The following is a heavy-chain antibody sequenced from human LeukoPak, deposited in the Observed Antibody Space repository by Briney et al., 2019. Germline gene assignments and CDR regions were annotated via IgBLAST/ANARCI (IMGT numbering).Heavy chain of an antibody. D-gene: IGHD3-22*01. Sequence: GGSLRLSCAASGFTFSSYSMNWVRQAPGKGLEWVSSISSSSSYIYYADSVKGRFTISRDNAKNSLYLQMNSLRAEDTAVYYCARAIYYGYDSSGYYYFDYWGQGTLVTVSS. CDR3: ARAIYYGYDSSGYYYFDY. V-gene: IGHV3-21*01. J-gene: IGHJ4*02. CDR1: GFTFSSYS. CDR2: ISSSSSYI.